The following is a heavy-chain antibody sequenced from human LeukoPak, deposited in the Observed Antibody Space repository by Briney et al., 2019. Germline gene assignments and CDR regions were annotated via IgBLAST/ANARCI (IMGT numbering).Heavy chain of an antibody. D-gene: IGHD2-15*01. CDR1: GGSINSYS. CDR2: IYYSGST. CDR3: ARSVEGYCSGGSCYSYYYYMDV. J-gene: IGHJ6*03. Sequence: SETLSLTCTVSGGSINSYSWSWIRQPPGKGLEWIGYIYYSGSTNYNPSLKSRVTISVDTSKNQFSLKLSSATAADTAVYYCARSVEGYCSGGSCYSYYYYMDVWGKGTTVTVSS. V-gene: IGHV4-59*01.